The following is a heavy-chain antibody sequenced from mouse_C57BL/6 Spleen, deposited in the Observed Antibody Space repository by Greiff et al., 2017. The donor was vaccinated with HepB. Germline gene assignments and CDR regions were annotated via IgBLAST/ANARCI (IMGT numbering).Heavy chain of an antibody. CDR3: ARRRNDYDTFDY. CDR2: IYPGSGNT. J-gene: IGHJ2*01. Sequence: QVQLQQSGPELVKPGASVKISCKASGYSFTSYYIHWVKQRPGQGLEWIGWIYPGSGNTKYNEKFKGKATLTADTSSSTAYMQLSSLTSEDSAVYYCARRRNDYDTFDYWGQGTTLTVSS. CDR1: GYSFTSYY. V-gene: IGHV1-66*01. D-gene: IGHD2-4*01.